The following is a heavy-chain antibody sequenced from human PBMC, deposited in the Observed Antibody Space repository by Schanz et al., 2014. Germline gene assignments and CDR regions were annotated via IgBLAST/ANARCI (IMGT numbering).Heavy chain of an antibody. CDR1: GYTFTRYG. CDR2: ISGYNGNV. V-gene: IGHV1-18*04. CDR3: ARGSYDTNGYTWFDP. J-gene: IGHJ5*02. D-gene: IGHD3-22*01. Sequence: QVQLVQSGTEVKKPGASVKVSCKASGYTFTRYGISWVRQAPRQGLEWMAWISGYNGNVNLAHNFQGRVNMTTDTSTSPAYMELRSLRSDDTAVYFCARGSYDTNGYTWFDPWGQGTLVTVSS.